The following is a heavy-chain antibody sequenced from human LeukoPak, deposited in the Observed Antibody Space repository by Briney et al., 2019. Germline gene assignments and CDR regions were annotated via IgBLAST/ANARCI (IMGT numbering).Heavy chain of an antibody. CDR3: AKGWLRLGDYFDY. CDR2: ISGSGGST. CDR1: GFTFSSYA. D-gene: IGHD5-24*01. Sequence: PGGSLRLSCAASGFTFSSYAMSWVRQAPRKGLEWVSAISGSGGSTYYADSVKGRFTISRDNSKNTLYLQMNSLRAEDTAVYYCAKGWLRLGDYFDYWGQGTLVTVSS. V-gene: IGHV3-23*01. J-gene: IGHJ4*02.